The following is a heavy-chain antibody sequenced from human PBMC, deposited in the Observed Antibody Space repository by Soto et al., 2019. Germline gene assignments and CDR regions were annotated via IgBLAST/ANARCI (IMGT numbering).Heavy chain of an antibody. CDR3: AREPGSGWHSDGYYGMDV. Sequence: GASAKVSCKASGYTFTSYGLSWVRQAPGQGLEWMGWISTYNGNTNYAQMLQGRVTMTTDTSTSTAYMEMRSLRSDDTAVYYCAREPGSGWHSDGYYGMDVRGQGTTVTVS. CDR2: ISTYNGNT. D-gene: IGHD6-19*01. V-gene: IGHV1-18*01. CDR1: GYTFTSYG. J-gene: IGHJ6*02.